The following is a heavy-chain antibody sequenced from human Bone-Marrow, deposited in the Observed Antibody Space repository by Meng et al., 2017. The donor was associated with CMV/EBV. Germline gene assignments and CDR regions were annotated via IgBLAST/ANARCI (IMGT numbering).Heavy chain of an antibody. Sequence: YGASFGGYYWRWLRQPPGQGLGWIGDIPHGGSHYYPPSLRRRVTISVGTSKNLFSLQLSSMTAADATVYCCTGGVVVIAMTSWRFDPWGQGTLVTVSS. V-gene: IGHV4-34*01. J-gene: IGHJ5*02. CDR3: TGGVVVIAMTSWRFDP. D-gene: IGHD2-21*01. CDR2: IPHGGSH. CDR1: GASFGGYY.